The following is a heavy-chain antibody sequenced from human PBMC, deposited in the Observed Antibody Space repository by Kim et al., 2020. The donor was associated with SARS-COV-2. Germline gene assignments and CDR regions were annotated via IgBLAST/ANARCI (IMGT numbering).Heavy chain of an antibody. J-gene: IGHJ5*02. CDR1: GFTFSSYS. V-gene: IGHV3-48*02. Sequence: GGSLRLSCAASGFTFSSYSMNWVRQAPGKGLEWVSYISSSSSTIYYADSVKGRFTISRDNAKNSLYLQMNSLRDEDTAVYYCARGTRSGWIGDWFDPWGQGTLVTVSS. CDR3: ARGTRSGWIGDWFDP. CDR2: ISSSSSTI. D-gene: IGHD6-19*01.